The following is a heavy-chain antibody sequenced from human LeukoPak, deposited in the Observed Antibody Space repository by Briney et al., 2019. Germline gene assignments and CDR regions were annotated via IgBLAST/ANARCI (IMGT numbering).Heavy chain of an antibody. D-gene: IGHD6-6*01. Sequence: SETLSLTCTVSGGSISSYYWSWIRQPPGKGLEWIGYIYYSGSTNYNPSLKSRVTISLDTSKNQCSLKLSSVTAADTAVYYCASGTDLYSSYDYWGQGTLVTVSS. CDR3: ASGTDLYSSYDY. J-gene: IGHJ4*02. CDR1: GGSISSYY. V-gene: IGHV4-59*01. CDR2: IYYSGST.